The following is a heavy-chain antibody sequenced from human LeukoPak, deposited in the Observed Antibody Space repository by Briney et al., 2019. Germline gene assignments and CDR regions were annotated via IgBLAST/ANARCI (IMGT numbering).Heavy chain of an antibody. CDR1: GFIFTYAW. CDR3: TTVEGTVHTDMTDY. Sequence: PGGSLRLSCAASGFIFTYAWMSWVRQAPGKGLEWVGGIKSKTDGGTTDYAAPVKGRFTISRDDSRNTLYLQMNSLKTEDTAVYYCTTVEGTVHTDMTDYWGQGTLVTVSS. D-gene: IGHD5-18*01. CDR2: IKSKTDGGTT. V-gene: IGHV3-15*01. J-gene: IGHJ4*02.